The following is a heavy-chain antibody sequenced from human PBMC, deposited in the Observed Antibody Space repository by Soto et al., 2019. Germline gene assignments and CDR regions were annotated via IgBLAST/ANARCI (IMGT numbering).Heavy chain of an antibody. D-gene: IGHD2-15*01. CDR2: IYYSGST. Sequence: SETLSLTCTVSGGSISSYYWIWIRPPPGKGLEWIGYIYYSGSTNYNPSLKSRVTISVDPSKNQFSLKLSSVTAADTAVYYCARELRGYWSGYPGRFDPWGQGTLVTVSS. CDR1: GGSISSYY. V-gene: IGHV4-59*01. CDR3: ARELRGYWSGYPGRFDP. J-gene: IGHJ5*02.